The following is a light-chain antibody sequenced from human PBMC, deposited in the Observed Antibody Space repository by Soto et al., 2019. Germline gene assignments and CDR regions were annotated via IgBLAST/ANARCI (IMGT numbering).Light chain of an antibody. CDR2: EVS. CDR3: CADAGRSTYV. V-gene: IGLV2-23*02. J-gene: IGLJ1*01. CDR1: SSDVGSYNF. Sequence: QSALTQPASVSGSPGQSITISCTRTSSDVGSYNFVSWYQQHPGKVPKVMIYEVSKRPSGVSDRFSGSKSGNTASLTISGLQPEDEADYYCCADAGRSTYVFGTGTKLTVL.